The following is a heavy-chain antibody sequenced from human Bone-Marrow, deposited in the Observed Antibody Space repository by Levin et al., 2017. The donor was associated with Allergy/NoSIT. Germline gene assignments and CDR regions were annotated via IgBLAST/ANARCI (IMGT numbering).Heavy chain of an antibody. J-gene: IGHJ3*02. V-gene: IGHV3-30-3*01. D-gene: IGHD2-15*01. Sequence: GESLKISCAASEFTFSSYAMHWVRQAPGKGLEWVAVISYDGSNKYYADSVKGRFTISRDNSKNTLYLQMNSLRAEDTAVYYCARGGAHIVVVVAARGAFDIWGQGTMVTVSS. CDR2: ISYDGSNK. CDR3: ARGGAHIVVVVAARGAFDI. CDR1: EFTFSSYA.